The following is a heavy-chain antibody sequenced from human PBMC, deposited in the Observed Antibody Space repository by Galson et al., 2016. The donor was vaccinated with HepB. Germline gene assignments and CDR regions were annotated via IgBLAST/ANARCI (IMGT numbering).Heavy chain of an antibody. CDR3: ARIEYDTLTGYYRDY. D-gene: IGHD3-9*01. V-gene: IGHV4-34*01. Sequence: SETLSLTCAVYGGSFSGYYCSWIRQPPGKGLEWIGEIKHSGSTNYNPSLKSRVTISIDRSKNQISLKLSSVTAADTAVYYCARIEYDTLTGYYRDYWGQGTLVTVSS. CDR2: IKHSGST. CDR1: GGSFSGYY. J-gene: IGHJ4*02.